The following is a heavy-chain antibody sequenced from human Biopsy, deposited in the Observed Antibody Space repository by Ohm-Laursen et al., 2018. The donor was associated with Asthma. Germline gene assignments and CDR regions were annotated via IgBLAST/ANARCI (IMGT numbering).Heavy chain of an antibody. J-gene: IGHJ6*02. Sequence: SLRLSCSASGFTFSRYVMHWVRQAPGKGLEWVAAISNDGKNEYYGDSVKGRFTISRDKSKSTLYPQLSSLRAEDTAVYFCAREPIKATYFYGMDVWGQGTTVTVSS. V-gene: IGHV3-30*04. CDR3: AREPIKATYFYGMDV. D-gene: IGHD3-9*01. CDR1: GFTFSRYV. CDR2: ISNDGKNE.